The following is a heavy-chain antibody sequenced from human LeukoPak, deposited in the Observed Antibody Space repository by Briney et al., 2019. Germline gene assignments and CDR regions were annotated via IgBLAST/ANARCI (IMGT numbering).Heavy chain of an antibody. Sequence: SLRLSCAASGVTFSDYYMSWIRQAPGKGLEWVGFIRSKAYGETADYAASVKGRFTISRDDSKAIAYLQMNSLKTEDTAVYHCTRDRGAYNLYDYWGQGTLVTVSS. CDR1: GVTFSDYY. CDR2: IRSKAYGETA. CDR3: TRDRGAYNLYDY. J-gene: IGHJ4*02. D-gene: IGHD1-1*01. V-gene: IGHV3-49*03.